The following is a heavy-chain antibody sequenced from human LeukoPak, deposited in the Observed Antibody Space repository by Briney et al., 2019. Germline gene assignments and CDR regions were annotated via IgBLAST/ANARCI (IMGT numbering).Heavy chain of an antibody. Sequence: GGSLRLSCAASGFTFSDYYMNWIRQAPGKGLEWVSYISAASSVKFYADSVKGRFSISRDNVKNAVYLQVNSLRAEDTAVYYCARDSGWSFSSFFDYWGQGSLVTVSS. D-gene: IGHD6-19*01. V-gene: IGHV3-11*06. CDR2: ISAASSVK. CDR3: ARDSGWSFSSFFDY. CDR1: GFTFSDYY. J-gene: IGHJ4*02.